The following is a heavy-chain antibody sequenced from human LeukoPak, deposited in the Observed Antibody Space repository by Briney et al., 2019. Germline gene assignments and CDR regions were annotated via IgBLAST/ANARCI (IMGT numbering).Heavy chain of an antibody. J-gene: IGHJ5*02. CDR2: IYTSGST. CDR1: GGSISSYY. Sequence: PSETLSLTCTVSGGSISSYYWSWIRQPAGKGLEWIGRIYTSGSTNYNPPLKSRVTMSVDTPKNQFSLKLSSVTAADTAVYYCARDVGPGQWDWFDPWGQGTLVTVSS. D-gene: IGHD1-26*01. CDR3: ARDVGPGQWDWFDP. V-gene: IGHV4-4*07.